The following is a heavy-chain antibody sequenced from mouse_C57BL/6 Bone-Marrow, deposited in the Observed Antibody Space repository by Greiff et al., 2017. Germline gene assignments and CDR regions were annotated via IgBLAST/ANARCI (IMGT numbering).Heavy chain of an antibody. J-gene: IGHJ2*01. CDR1: GYTFTDYY. V-gene: IGHV1-26*01. CDR3: AKDPGSQYYFDY. CDR2: INPNNGGT. D-gene: IGHD1-1*01. Sequence: EVQRVESGPELVKPGASVKISCKASGYTFTDYYMNWVKQSHGKSLEWIGDINPNNGGTSYNQKFKGKATLTVDKSSSTAYMELRSLTSEDSAVYYCAKDPGSQYYFDYWGQGTTLTVSS.